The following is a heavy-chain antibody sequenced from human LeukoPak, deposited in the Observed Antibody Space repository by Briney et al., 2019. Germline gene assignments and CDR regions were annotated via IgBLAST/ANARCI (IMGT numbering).Heavy chain of an antibody. CDR2: IYYSGST. CDR1: GGSISSSSYY. Sequence: SETLSLTCTVSGGSISSSSYYWGWIRQPPGKGLEWIGSIYYSGSTYYNPSLRSRVTISVDTSKNQFSLKLSSVTAADTAVYYCARDHYYDSSGYLFQHWGQGTLVTVSS. J-gene: IGHJ1*01. D-gene: IGHD3-22*01. V-gene: IGHV4-39*07. CDR3: ARDHYYDSSGYLFQH.